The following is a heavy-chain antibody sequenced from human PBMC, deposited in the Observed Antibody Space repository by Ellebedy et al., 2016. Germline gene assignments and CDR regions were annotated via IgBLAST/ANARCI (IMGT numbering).Heavy chain of an antibody. CDR3: TREFYANPDL. Sequence: GESLKISCAASGFTFTNYAMGWVRQAPGKGLEWVSSISSDSVNTYYADSVKGRFTISRDNGNNLVFLDMTSLSAEDTGTYYCTREFYANPDLWGQGTLVTVSS. CDR1: GFTFTNYA. J-gene: IGHJ5*02. CDR2: ISSDSVNT. V-gene: IGHV3-23*01. D-gene: IGHD3-16*01.